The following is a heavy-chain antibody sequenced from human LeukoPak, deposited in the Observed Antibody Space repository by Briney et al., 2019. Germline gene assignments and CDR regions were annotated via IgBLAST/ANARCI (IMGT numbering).Heavy chain of an antibody. CDR2: IWPGDSDT. J-gene: IGHJ4*02. D-gene: IGHD2-2*02. CDR3: ARGGYCSSTSCYTGDY. V-gene: IGHV5-51*01. Sequence: PGESLKISCKGSGYSFTSNWIGWVRQMPGKGLEWMGIIWPGDSDTRYSPSFQGQVTISADKSISTAYLQWSSLKASDTAMYYCARGGYCSSTSCYTGDYWGQGTLVTVSS. CDR1: GYSFTSNW.